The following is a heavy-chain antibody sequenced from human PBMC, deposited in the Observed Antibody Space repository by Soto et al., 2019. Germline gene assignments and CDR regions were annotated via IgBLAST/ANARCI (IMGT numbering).Heavy chain of an antibody. CDR1: GDSVSSNSAA. D-gene: IGHD3-3*01. CDR3: ARDDDFWSGYYGRDYYYYGMDV. CDR2: TYYRSKWYN. J-gene: IGHJ6*02. Sequence: SQTLSLTCAISGDSVSSNSAAWNWIRQSPSRGLEWLGRTYYRSKWYNDYAVSVKSRITINPDTSKNQFSLQLNSVTPEDTDVYYCARDDDFWSGYYGRDYYYYGMDVWCQGTTVTVSS. V-gene: IGHV6-1*01.